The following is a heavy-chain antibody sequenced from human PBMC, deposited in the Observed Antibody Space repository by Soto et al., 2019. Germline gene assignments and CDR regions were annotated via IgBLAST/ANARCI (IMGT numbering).Heavy chain of an antibody. Sequence: SVKVSCKASGFTFINSAIQWVRQARGQRLEWIGWIVVGSGNTNYAQKFKERVTMTRDMSTSTAYLELSSLRSEDTAVYYCAAADIATLNWGQGTLVTVSS. CDR2: IVVGSGNT. V-gene: IGHV1-58*02. CDR1: GFTFINSA. CDR3: AAADIATLN. J-gene: IGHJ4*02. D-gene: IGHD6-13*01.